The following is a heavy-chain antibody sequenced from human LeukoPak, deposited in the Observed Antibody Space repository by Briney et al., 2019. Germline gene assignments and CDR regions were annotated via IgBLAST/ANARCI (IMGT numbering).Heavy chain of an antibody. CDR1: GDTFRRSS. CDR2: ASTGSNEI. V-gene: IGHV3-21*01. Sequence: RGALRLSCTPPGDTFRRSSVNWVRQAPGEGVGWVSSASTGSNEIYYADSVKGPVTTSRDNEQNSLCIHKNTLREQETALCFSPRVFRPSLTVFIIRGAFDIWGQGTMVTVSS. D-gene: IGHD3-3*01. J-gene: IGHJ3*02. CDR3: PRVFRPSLTVFIIRGAFDI.